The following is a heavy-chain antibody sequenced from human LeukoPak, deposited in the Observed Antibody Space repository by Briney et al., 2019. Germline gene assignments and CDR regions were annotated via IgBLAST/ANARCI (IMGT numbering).Heavy chain of an antibody. D-gene: IGHD4/OR15-4a*01. Sequence: PGGSLRLSCAASGFTFSSYAMNWVRQAPGKGLEYVSAISSNGGSTYYANSVKGRFTISRDNSKNTLYLQMGSLRAEDMAVYYCARGPLTQYYYYYYYMDVWGKGTTVTVSS. CDR2: ISSNGGST. CDR1: GFTFSSYA. V-gene: IGHV3-64*01. J-gene: IGHJ6*03. CDR3: ARGPLTQYYYYYYYMDV.